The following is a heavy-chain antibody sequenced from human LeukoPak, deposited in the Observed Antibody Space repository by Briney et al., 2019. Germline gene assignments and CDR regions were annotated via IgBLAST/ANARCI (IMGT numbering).Heavy chain of an antibody. V-gene: IGHV4-59*12. Sequence: SETLSLTCTVSGGSISSYYWSWIRQPPGKGLEWIGYIYYSGSTNYNPSLKSRVTISVDTSKNQFSLKLSSVTAADTAVYYCARANSGSSKYFDYWGQGTLVTVSS. CDR2: IYYSGST. D-gene: IGHD1-26*01. CDR3: ARANSGSSKYFDY. CDR1: GGSISSYY. J-gene: IGHJ4*02.